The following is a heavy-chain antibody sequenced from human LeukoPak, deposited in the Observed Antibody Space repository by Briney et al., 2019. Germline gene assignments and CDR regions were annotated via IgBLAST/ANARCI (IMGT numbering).Heavy chain of an antibody. Sequence: PSQTLSLTCTVSVASISSGAYDWSWIRQPPGKGLEWIRDIYYSGSTNYNPSLKSRVTISVDTSKNQFSLRLSSVTAADTAVYYSARLASGSYGPLTPFDYWGQGTLVTVSS. V-gene: IGHV4-61*08. CDR2: IYYSGST. D-gene: IGHD1-26*01. J-gene: IGHJ4*02. CDR1: VASISSGAYD. CDR3: ARLASGSYGPLTPFDY.